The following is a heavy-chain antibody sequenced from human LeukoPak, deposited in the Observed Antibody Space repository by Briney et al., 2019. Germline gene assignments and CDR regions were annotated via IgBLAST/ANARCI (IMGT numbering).Heavy chain of an antibody. J-gene: IGHJ4*02. Sequence: GGSLRLSCAASGFTFSSYGMHWVRQAPGKGLEWVAFIRYDGSNKYYADSVKGRFTISRDNSKNTLYLQMNSLRAEDTAVYYCAKDGYYYDSSGYYHFDYWGQGTLVIVSS. CDR1: GFTFSSYG. D-gene: IGHD3-22*01. CDR2: IRYDGSNK. CDR3: AKDGYYYDSSGYYHFDY. V-gene: IGHV3-30*02.